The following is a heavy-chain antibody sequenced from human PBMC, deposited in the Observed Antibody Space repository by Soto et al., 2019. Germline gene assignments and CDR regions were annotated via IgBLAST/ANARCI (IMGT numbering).Heavy chain of an antibody. V-gene: IGHV4-61*01. Sequence: SETLSLTCTVPVVSFKSGSYSWSWIRQPPGKGLEWIGYVYHTGRTSYNPSLKSRVSISMDTSKNQFSLNLDSVTAADTAVYFCARDFAYFDSWGRGTLVPVSS. CDR3: ARDFAYFDS. D-gene: IGHD3-3*01. CDR2: VYHTGRT. J-gene: IGHJ4*02. CDR1: VVSFKSGSYS.